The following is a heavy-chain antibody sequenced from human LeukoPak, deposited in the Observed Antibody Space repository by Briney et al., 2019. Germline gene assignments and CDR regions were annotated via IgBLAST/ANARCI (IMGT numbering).Heavy chain of an antibody. V-gene: IGHV4-31*03. Sequence: ASETLSLTCTVSGGSISSGGYYWSWIRQHPGKGLEWIGYIYYSGSTYYNPSLKSRVTISVDTSKNQFSLKLSSVTAADTAVYYCARYCSSTSCSDYWGQGTLVTVSS. CDR1: GGSISSGGYY. CDR3: ARYCSSTSCSDY. D-gene: IGHD2-2*01. CDR2: IYYSGST. J-gene: IGHJ4*02.